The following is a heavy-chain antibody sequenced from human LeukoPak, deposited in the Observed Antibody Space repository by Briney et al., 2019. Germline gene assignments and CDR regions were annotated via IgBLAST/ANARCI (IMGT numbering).Heavy chain of an antibody. D-gene: IGHD6-19*01. CDR3: ARVFSGWYFYFDN. Sequence: PGGSLRLSCAASGFTFSSYWMHWVRQAPGKGLVRVSRINSDGSSTTYADSVKGRFTISRDNAKNTLYLQMNSLSAEDTGVYFCARVFSGWYFYFDNWGQGTLVTVSS. CDR2: INSDGSST. J-gene: IGHJ4*02. CDR1: GFTFSSYW. V-gene: IGHV3-74*01.